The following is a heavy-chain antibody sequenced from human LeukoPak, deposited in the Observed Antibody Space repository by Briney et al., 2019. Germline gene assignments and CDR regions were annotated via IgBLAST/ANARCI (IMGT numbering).Heavy chain of an antibody. CDR1: GGTFTSYA. J-gene: IGHJ5*02. D-gene: IGHD2/OR15-2a*01. Sequence: SVTVSCTASGGTFTSYAISWVRQAPGQGLEWMGGIIPVFGTPNYAQKFQGRVTITADESTSTTYIELSSLRSEDTAVYYCARGIGIPGRHQRFDPWGQGTLVTVSS. CDR2: IIPVFGTP. CDR3: ARGIGIPGRHQRFDP. V-gene: IGHV1-69*01.